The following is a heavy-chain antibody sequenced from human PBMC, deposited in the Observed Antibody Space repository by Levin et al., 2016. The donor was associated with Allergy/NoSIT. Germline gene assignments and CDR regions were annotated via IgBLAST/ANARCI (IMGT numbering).Heavy chain of an antibody. V-gene: IGHV1-69*10. D-gene: IGHD3-10*01. J-gene: IGHJ6*02. CDR2: IIPILGIA. CDR3: ARDRQAGRITMVRGVIITTPPGAYYYYGMDV. Sequence: WVRQAPGQGLEWMGGIIPILGIANYAQKFQGRVTITADESTSTAYMELSSLRSEDTAVYYCARDRQAGRITMVRGVIITTPPGAYYYYGMDVWGQGTTVTVSS.